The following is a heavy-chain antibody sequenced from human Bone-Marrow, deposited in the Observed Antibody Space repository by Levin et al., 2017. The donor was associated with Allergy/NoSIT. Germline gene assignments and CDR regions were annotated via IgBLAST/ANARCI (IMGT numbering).Heavy chain of an antibody. D-gene: IGHD3-3*01. V-gene: IGHV4-59*01. Sequence: KASETLSLTCTVSGGSISSYYWSWIRQSPGKGLEWIGYIYHSESTDYNPSLKSRVTISVDTSKNQFSLKLSSVTAADTAVYYCARGWRPPPHYYYAMDVWGQGTTVTVSS. CDR3: ARGWRPPPHYYYAMDV. CDR1: GGSISSYY. J-gene: IGHJ6*02. CDR2: IYHSEST.